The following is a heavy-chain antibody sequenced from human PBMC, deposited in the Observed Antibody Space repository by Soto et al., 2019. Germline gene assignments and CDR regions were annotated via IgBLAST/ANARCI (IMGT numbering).Heavy chain of an antibody. D-gene: IGHD3-10*01. CDR2: VIQSGSAT. CDR3: VRDHYHVSGSSFDIPLDY. J-gene: IGHJ4*02. CDR1: RFTFNNYA. V-gene: IGHV3-23*01. Sequence: GCLILSCAASRFTFNNYAMTWVRQAPGKGLEWVSTVIQSGSATFYADSVRGRFTISRDNSKNTLYLQLNSLRAEDTAVYHCVRDHYHVSGSSFDIPLDYWGQGTLVTVSS.